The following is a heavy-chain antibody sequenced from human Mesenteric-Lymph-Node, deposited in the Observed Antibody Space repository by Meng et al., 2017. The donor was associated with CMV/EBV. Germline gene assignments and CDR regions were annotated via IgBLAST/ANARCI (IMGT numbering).Heavy chain of an antibody. CDR2: IYYSGST. V-gene: IGHV4-59*08. D-gene: IGHD6-19*01. CDR3: ARVPGIAVTSAVY. J-gene: IGHJ4*02. CDR1: GGSISSYY. Sequence: GSLRLSCTVSGGSISSYYWNWIRQPPGKGLEWIGYIYYSGSTNYNPSLKSRVTISVDTSKNQFSLKLSSVTAADTAVYYCARVPGIAVTSAVYWGQGTLVTVSS.